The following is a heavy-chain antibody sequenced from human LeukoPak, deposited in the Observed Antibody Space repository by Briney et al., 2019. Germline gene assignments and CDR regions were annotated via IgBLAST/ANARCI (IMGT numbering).Heavy chain of an antibody. CDR3: ARRPPSYSDNSGTYYLGGFDY. CDR1: GGSISSGDHY. CDR2: IYYSGST. J-gene: IGHJ4*02. D-gene: IGHD3-10*01. V-gene: IGHV4-39*01. Sequence: KSSETLSLTCTVSGGSISSGDHYWGWIRQPPGKGLEWIGRIYYSGSTYYNPSLKSRVTISVDTSKNQFSLNLNSVTAADTAVYYCARRPPSYSDNSGTYYLGGFDYWGQGTLVTVSS.